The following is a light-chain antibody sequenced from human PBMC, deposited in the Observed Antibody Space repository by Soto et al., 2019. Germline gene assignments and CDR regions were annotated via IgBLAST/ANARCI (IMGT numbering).Light chain of an antibody. V-gene: IGKV1-5*01. CDR3: QQYYSYPLT. CDR2: DAS. J-gene: IGKJ4*01. CDR1: QSINTW. Sequence: DIQMTQSPSALSASVGDRVTITCRASQSINTWLAWYQQKPGKAPKLLIHDASSLQSGVPSRFRGSTSGTDFTLTISCLQSEDFATYYCQQYYSYPLTFGGGTKVDIK.